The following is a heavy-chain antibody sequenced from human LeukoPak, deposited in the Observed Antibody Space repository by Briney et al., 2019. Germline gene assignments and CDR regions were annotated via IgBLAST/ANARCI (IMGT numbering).Heavy chain of an antibody. D-gene: IGHD3-22*01. Sequence: SETLSLTCTVSGGSISSYYWSWIRQPPGKGLEWIGYIYYSGSTNYNPSLKSRVTISVDTSKNQFSLKLSSVTAADTAVYYCARGGYYYDSSGYDQYYFGYWGQGTLVTVSS. J-gene: IGHJ4*02. CDR3: ARGGYYYDSSGYDQYYFGY. CDR2: IYYSGST. CDR1: GGSISSYY. V-gene: IGHV4-59*01.